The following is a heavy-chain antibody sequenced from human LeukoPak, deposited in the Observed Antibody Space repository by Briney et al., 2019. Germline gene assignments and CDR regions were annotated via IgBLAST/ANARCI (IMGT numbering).Heavy chain of an antibody. CDR1: GFTFSSYA. CDR3: ARGLSGYASSLGY. V-gene: IGHV3-7*01. D-gene: IGHD6-6*01. J-gene: IGHJ4*02. Sequence: GGSLRLSCAASGFTFSSYAMSWVRQAPGKGLEWVANIKNDGSEKYHVDSVKGRFTISRDNAKNSVYLQMNSLRAEDTAVYYCARGLSGYASSLGYWGQGTLVTVSA. CDR2: IKNDGSEK.